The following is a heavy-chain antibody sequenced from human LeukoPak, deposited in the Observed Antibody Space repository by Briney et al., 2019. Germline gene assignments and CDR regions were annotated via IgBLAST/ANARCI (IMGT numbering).Heavy chain of an antibody. CDR2: ISYDGSNK. V-gene: IGHV3-30*04. CDR1: GFTFSSYA. J-gene: IGHJ4*02. CDR3: ARALWLRSYFDY. Sequence: GKSLRLSCAASGFTFSSYAMHWVRQAPGKGLEWVAVISYDGSNKYYADSVKGRFTISRDNSKNTLYLQMNSLRAEDTAAYYCARALWLRSYFDYWGQGTLVTVSS. D-gene: IGHD5-18*01.